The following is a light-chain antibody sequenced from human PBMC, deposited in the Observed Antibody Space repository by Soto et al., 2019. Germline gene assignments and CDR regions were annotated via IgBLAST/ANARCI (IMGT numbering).Light chain of an antibody. CDR3: CSYAGSSTSPYV. J-gene: IGLJ1*01. CDR2: EGS. V-gene: IGLV2-23*01. Sequence: QPVLTQPASVSGSPGQSITISCTGTSSDVGSYNLVSWYQQHPGKAPKLMIDEGSKRPSGVSNRFSGSKSGNTASLTISGLQAEDEADYYCCSYAGSSTSPYVFGTGTKVTVL. CDR1: SSDVGSYNL.